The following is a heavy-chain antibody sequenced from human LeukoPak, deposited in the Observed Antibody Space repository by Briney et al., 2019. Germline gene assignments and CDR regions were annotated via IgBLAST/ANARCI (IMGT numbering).Heavy chain of an antibody. Sequence: SSETLSLTCAVYGGSFSGYYWSWIRQPPGKGLEWIGEINHSGSTNYNPSLKSRVTISVATSKNQFSLKLSSVTAADTAVYYCARGLGATYYDILTGYYKKSWFDPWGQGTLVTVSS. V-gene: IGHV4-34*01. J-gene: IGHJ5*02. D-gene: IGHD3-9*01. CDR1: GGSFSGYY. CDR2: INHSGST. CDR3: ARGLGATYYDILTGYYKKSWFDP.